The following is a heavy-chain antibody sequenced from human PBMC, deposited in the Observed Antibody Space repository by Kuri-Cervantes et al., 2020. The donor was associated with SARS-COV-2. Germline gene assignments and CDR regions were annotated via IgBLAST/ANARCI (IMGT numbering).Heavy chain of an antibody. J-gene: IGHJ4*02. CDR1: GFTFSNYA. V-gene: IGHV3-30*01. CDR2: ISYDGSDK. CDR3: ARDRSNHFDY. D-gene: IGHD4-11*01. Sequence: GGSLRLSCAASGFTFSNYAIYWVRQAPGKGLEWVALISYDGSDKNYADSVKGRFTISRDNSKNTLYLQMNSLRAEDTAVYYCARDRSNHFDYWGQGTLVTVSS.